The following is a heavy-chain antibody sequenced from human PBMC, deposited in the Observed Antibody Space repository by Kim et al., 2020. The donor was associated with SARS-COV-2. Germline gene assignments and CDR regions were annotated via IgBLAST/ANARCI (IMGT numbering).Heavy chain of an antibody. J-gene: IGHJ4*02. CDR2: ISSSSSYI. V-gene: IGHV3-21*01. Sequence: GGSLRLSCAASGFTFSSYSMNWVRQAPGKGLEWVSSISSSSSYIYYADSVKGRFTISRDNAKNSLYLQMNSLRAEDTAVYYCARVGYYGSGSYHFDYWGQGTLVTVSS. CDR3: ARVGYYGSGSYHFDY. D-gene: IGHD3-10*01. CDR1: GFTFSSYS.